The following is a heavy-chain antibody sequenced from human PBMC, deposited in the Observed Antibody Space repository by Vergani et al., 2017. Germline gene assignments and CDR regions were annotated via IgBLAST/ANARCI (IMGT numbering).Heavy chain of an antibody. Sequence: EVQLVESGGVVVQPGGSLRLSCAASGFTFDDYTMHWVRQAPGKGLEWVSLISWEGGSTYYADSVRGRFTISRDNSKNSLYLQMNSLRTEDTALYYCAKEKRYERHVDFSSYFDCWSQGTLVTVSS. D-gene: IGHD5-12*01. V-gene: IGHV3-43*01. CDR2: ISWEGGST. CDR1: GFTFDDYT. CDR3: AKEKRYERHVDFSSYFDC. J-gene: IGHJ4*02.